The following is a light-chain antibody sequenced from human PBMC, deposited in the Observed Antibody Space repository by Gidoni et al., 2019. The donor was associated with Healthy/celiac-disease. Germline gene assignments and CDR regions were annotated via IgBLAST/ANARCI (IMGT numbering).Light chain of an antibody. Sequence: AIRITQSPSSLSASTGDRVTITCRASQGIRSYLAWYQQKPGKAPKLLIYAASTLQSGVPSRFSGSGSGTDFTLTISCLQSEDFATYYCQQYYSYPLTFGPGTKVDI. V-gene: IGKV1-8*01. CDR2: AAS. CDR1: QGIRSY. J-gene: IGKJ3*01. CDR3: QQYYSYPLT.